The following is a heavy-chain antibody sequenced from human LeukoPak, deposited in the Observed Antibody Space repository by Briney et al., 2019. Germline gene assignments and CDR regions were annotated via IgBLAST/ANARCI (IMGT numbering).Heavy chain of an antibody. V-gene: IGHV1-2*02. CDR1: GYTLTELS. CDR3: TREDY. J-gene: IGHJ4*02. Sequence: ASVKVSCKVSGYTLTELSMHWVRQAPGQGLEWMGWISPDSTGTNYAQKFQGRVTMTRDTSISTAYMELSRLRFDDTAMYYCTREDYWGQGTLVTVSS. CDR2: ISPDSTGT.